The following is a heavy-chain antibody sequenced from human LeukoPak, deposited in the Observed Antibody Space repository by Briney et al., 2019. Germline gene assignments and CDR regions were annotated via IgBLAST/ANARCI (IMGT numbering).Heavy chain of an antibody. CDR2: ISGGGGIT. CDR1: GFTFSSYA. V-gene: IGHV3-23*01. Sequence: PGGSLRLSCAASGFTFSSYAMSWVRQAPGKGLEWVSTISGGGGITYDADSVKGRFTISRDNSKNTLYLQMNSLRAEDTAVYYCAKVVGYCSTTSCYTDYWGQGTLVTVSS. J-gene: IGHJ4*02. CDR3: AKVVGYCSTTSCYTDY. D-gene: IGHD2-2*02.